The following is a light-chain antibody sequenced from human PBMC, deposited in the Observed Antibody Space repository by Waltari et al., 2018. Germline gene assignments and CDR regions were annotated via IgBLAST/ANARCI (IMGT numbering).Light chain of an antibody. J-gene: IGKJ5*01. V-gene: IGKV4-1*01. CDR2: WAS. CDR3: QHYYDTPPT. CDR1: QSVLYTSNNRNY. Sequence: DLVITQSPDFLSLSLGERATIHFKCSQSVLYTSNNRNYLAWFQHKPGQPPKLRIYWASTRQSGVPYRFSGSGSGTDFTLTISSLQAEDVAVYYCQHYYDTPPTFGQGTRLEIK.